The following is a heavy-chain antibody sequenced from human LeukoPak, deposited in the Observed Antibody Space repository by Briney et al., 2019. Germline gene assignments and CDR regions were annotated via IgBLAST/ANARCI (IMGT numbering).Heavy chain of an antibody. Sequence: SETLSLTCAVYGGSFSGYYWSWIRQPPGKGLEWIGEINHSGSTNYNPSLRSRVTISVDTSKNQFSLKLSSVTAADTAVYYCASSSGSHLLKYYFDYWGQGTLVTVSS. CDR2: INHSGST. CDR3: ASSSGSHLLKYYFDY. V-gene: IGHV4-34*01. CDR1: GGSFSGYY. D-gene: IGHD6-19*01. J-gene: IGHJ4*02.